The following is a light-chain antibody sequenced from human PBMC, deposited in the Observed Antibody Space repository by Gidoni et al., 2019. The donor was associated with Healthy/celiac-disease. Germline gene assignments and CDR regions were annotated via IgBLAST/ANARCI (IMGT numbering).Light chain of an antibody. V-gene: IGKV1-39*01. Sequence: DIQMPQSPSSLSASVGDSVTITCRASQSISSYLNWYQQKPGKAPKLLIYAASSLQSGVPSRFSGSGSGTDFTLTISSRQPEDFATYYCQQSYSTPFTFGPGTKVDIK. CDR3: QQSYSTPFT. CDR1: QSISSY. CDR2: AAS. J-gene: IGKJ3*01.